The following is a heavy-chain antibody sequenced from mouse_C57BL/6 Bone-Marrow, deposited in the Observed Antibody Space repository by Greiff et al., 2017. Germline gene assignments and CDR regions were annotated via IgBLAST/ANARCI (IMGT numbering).Heavy chain of an antibody. D-gene: IGHD2-1*01. J-gene: IGHJ3*01. Sequence: EVQVVESGGGLVKPGGSLKLSCAASGFTFSDYGMHWVRQAPEKGLEWVAYLSSGSSTFYSADTVQGRFTISRANAKNTLFLHMTSLGSEDTAMYYCARDGNFEGFAYWGQGTLVTVSA. CDR1: GFTFSDYG. CDR2: LSSGSSTF. V-gene: IGHV5-17*01. CDR3: ARDGNFEGFAY.